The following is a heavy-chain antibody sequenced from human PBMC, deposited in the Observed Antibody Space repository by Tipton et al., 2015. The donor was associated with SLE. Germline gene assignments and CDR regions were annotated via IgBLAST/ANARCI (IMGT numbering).Heavy chain of an antibody. CDR2: VYDTGSS. V-gene: IGHV4-59*08. J-gene: IGHJ4*02. CDR1: GGSISTYF. Sequence: TLSLTCTISGGSISTYFWSWIWQPPGKGLEWIGYVYDTGSSYYNPSLESRVTISADTSKNQFPLKLSSVTAADTAVYYCARHDYDSNGYYQHYFDYWGQGTLVTVSS. D-gene: IGHD3-22*01. CDR3: ARHDYDSNGYYQHYFDY.